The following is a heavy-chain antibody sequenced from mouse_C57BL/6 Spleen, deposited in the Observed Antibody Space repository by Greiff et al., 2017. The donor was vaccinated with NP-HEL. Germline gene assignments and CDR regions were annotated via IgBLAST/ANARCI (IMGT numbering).Heavy chain of an antibody. CDR3: ARDGRDWDPWFAY. J-gene: IGHJ3*01. D-gene: IGHD4-1*01. Sequence: EVQLVESGGGLVKPGGSLKLSCAASGFTFSSYAMSWVRQTPEKRLEWVATISDGGSYTYYPDNVTGRFTISRDKAKNNLYLQLSHLKSADTAMYYCARDGRDWDPWFAYWGQGTLVTVSA. CDR1: GFTFSSYA. V-gene: IGHV5-4*01. CDR2: ISDGGSYT.